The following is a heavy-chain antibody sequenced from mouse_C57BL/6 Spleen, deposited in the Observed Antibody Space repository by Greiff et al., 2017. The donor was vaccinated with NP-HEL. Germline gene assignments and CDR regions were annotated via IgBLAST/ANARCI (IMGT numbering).Heavy chain of an antibody. CDR1: GYAFSSSW. V-gene: IGHV1-82*01. CDR3: AREWDYDVNYYAMDY. J-gene: IGHJ4*01. Sequence: VQLQQSGPELVKPGASVKISCKASGYAFSSSWMNWVKQRPGKGLEWIGRIYPGDGDTNYNGKFKGKATLTADKSSSTAYMQLSSLTSEDSAVYFCAREWDYDVNYYAMDYWGQGTSVTVSS. CDR2: IYPGDGDT. D-gene: IGHD2-4*01.